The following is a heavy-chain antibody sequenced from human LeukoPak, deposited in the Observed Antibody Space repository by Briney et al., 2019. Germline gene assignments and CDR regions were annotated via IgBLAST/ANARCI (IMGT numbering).Heavy chain of an antibody. J-gene: IGHJ5*02. V-gene: IGHV3-23*01. CDR2: ISGSGGST. CDR1: GFTFSSYA. CDR3: AKDRLKTGYQLLPNNWFDP. D-gene: IGHD2-2*01. Sequence: GGSLRPSCAASGFTFSSYAMSWVRQAPGKGLEWVSAISGSGGSTYYADSVKGRFTISRDNSKNTLYLQMNSLRAEDTAVYYCAKDRLKTGYQLLPNNWFDPWGQGTLVTVSS.